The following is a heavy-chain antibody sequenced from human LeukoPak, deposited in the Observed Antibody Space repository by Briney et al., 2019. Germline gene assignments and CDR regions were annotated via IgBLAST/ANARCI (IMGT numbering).Heavy chain of an antibody. CDR1: GGTFRNYA. D-gene: IGHD3-16*01. CDR2: VIPIFDTA. CDR3: ARERNVNWGYYYMDV. J-gene: IGHJ6*03. Sequence: SVKVSCKASGGTFRNYAFSWVRQAPGQGLEWMGGVIPIFDTANYAQKFQGRVTITADESTTTAYMELSSLRSEDTAVYYCARERNVNWGYYYMDVWGKGTTVTVSS. V-gene: IGHV1-69*01.